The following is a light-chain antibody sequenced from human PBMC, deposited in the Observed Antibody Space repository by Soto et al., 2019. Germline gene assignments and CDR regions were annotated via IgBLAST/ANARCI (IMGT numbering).Light chain of an antibody. CDR3: SSYTNSSFV. CDR1: SSDINDYNY. Sequence: QSVLTQPASVSGSPGQSITIYCTGTSSDINDYNYVSWYQQRPGKAPKLVIYGVSNRPSGVSNRFSGSRSGNTASLTISGLQAEDEADYYCSSYTNSSFVFGGGTKLTVL. V-gene: IGLV2-14*01. J-gene: IGLJ2*01. CDR2: GVS.